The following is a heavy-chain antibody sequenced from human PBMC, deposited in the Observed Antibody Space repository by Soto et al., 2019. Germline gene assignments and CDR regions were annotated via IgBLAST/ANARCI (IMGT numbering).Heavy chain of an antibody. Sequence: SVKVSCKPSGVTFDSFTFSWVRQAPGQGLEWMGGFVPMFGSASVAQRFQGRVRITAAAPTGTGYMELSDLRSDDSAIYYCAREDDTTGHYSWFDPWGPGTLVTVSS. CDR1: GVTFDSFT. V-gene: IGHV1-69*13. CDR2: FVPMFGSA. D-gene: IGHD3-9*01. J-gene: IGHJ5*02. CDR3: AREDDTTGHYSWFDP.